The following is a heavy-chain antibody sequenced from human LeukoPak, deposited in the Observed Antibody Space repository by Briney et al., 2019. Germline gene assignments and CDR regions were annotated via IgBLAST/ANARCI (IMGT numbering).Heavy chain of an antibody. CDR3: ARDRQIAY. J-gene: IGHJ4*02. V-gene: IGHV3-7*01. CDR1: GLTFSNYW. Sequence: GGSLGPSCAASGLTFSNYWMTGFRQAPGKGLEWVANIKQDGSEKHYVDSVKGRFTISRDNAKNSVYLQMNSLRADDTAVYYCARDRQIAYWGQGTLVTVSS. CDR2: IKQDGSEK.